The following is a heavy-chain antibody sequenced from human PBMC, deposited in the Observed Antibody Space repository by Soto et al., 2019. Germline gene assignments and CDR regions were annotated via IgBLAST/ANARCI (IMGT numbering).Heavy chain of an antibody. Sequence: QVQLQESGPGLVKPSQTLSLTCTVSGGSISSGGYYWSWIRQHPGKGLEWTGYIYYSGSTYYNPSLEGRVTMSGDTSKNKFSLKLSSVTAADTAVYYCARSRYWGSSPSWFDPWGQGTLVTVSS. CDR2: IYYSGST. CDR3: ARSRYWGSSPSWFDP. J-gene: IGHJ5*02. V-gene: IGHV4-31*03. CDR1: GGSISSGGYY. D-gene: IGHD7-27*01.